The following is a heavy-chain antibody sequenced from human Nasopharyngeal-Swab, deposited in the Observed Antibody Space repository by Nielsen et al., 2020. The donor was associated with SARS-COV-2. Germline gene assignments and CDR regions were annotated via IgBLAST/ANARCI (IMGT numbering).Heavy chain of an antibody. V-gene: IGHV3-13*05. CDR2: IGTAGDP. Sequence: LSLTCAASGFTISSYDMHWVRQATGKGLEWVSAIGTAGDPYYPGSVKGRFTISRENAKNSLYLQMNSLRAGDTAVYYCARGEATRNSWYFDLWGRGTLVTVSS. J-gene: IGHJ2*01. D-gene: IGHD2-15*01. CDR3: ARGEATRNSWYFDL. CDR1: GFTISSYD.